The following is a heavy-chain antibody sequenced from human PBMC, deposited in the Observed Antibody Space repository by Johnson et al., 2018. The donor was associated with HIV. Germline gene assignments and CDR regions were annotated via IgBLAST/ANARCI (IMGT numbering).Heavy chain of an antibody. V-gene: IGHV3-74*02. Sequence: MLLVESGGGLVQPGGSLRLSCTASGFRFSSSWMHWVRQAPGKGLVWVSRINSDGGSTAYADSVKGRFTISRENNKDTLSLQMNSLRAEDTGVYYCAKPQLLADDIFNFWGQGTMVIVSS. J-gene: IGHJ3*01. CDR3: AKPQLLADDIFNF. CDR1: GFRFSSSW. D-gene: IGHD6-19*01. CDR2: INSDGGST.